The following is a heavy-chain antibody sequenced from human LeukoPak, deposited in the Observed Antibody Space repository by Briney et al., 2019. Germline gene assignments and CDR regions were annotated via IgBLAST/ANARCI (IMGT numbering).Heavy chain of an antibody. CDR3: ARDAANYYGSGSRDAFDI. D-gene: IGHD3-10*01. V-gene: IGHV3-48*02. Sequence: GGSLRLSCAASGFTLSSYSMNWVRQAPGKGLEWVSYISSSSSTIYYADSVKGRFTISRDNAKNSLYLQMNSLRDEHTAVYYCARDAANYYGSGSRDAFDIWGQGTMVTVSS. CDR2: ISSSSSTI. CDR1: GFTLSSYS. J-gene: IGHJ3*02.